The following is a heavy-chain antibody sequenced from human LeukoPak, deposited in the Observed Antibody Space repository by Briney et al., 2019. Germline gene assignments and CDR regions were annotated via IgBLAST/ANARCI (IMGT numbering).Heavy chain of an antibody. CDR2: IYYSGST. V-gene: IGHV4-39*01. Sequence: SETLSLTCTVSGGSISSSSYYWGWIRQPPGKGLEWIGSIYYSGSTYYNPSLKSRVTISVDTSKNQFSLKLNSVTAADTAVYYCARRPAVAGTTFDYWGQGTLVTVSS. J-gene: IGHJ4*02. D-gene: IGHD6-19*01. CDR3: ARRPAVAGTTFDY. CDR1: GGSISSSSYY.